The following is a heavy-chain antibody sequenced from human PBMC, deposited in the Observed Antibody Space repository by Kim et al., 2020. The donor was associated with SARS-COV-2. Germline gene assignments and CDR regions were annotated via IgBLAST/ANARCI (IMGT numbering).Heavy chain of an antibody. CDR2: IYYSGST. J-gene: IGHJ4*02. CDR3: ARSGSGSYWGPFDY. Sequence: SETLSLTCTVSGGSVSSGSYYWSWIRQPPGKGLEWIGYIYYSGSTNYNPSLKSRVTISVDTSKNQFSLKLSSVTAADTAVYYCARSGSGSYWGPFDYWGQGTLVTVSS. CDR1: GGSVSSGSYY. V-gene: IGHV4-61*01. D-gene: IGHD1-26*01.